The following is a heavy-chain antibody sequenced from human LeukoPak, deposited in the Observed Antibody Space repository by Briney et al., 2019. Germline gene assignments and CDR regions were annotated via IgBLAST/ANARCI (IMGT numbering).Heavy chain of an antibody. J-gene: IGHJ2*01. CDR2: IYTSGST. CDR3: ASYDTGYGDPYWYFDL. V-gene: IGHV4-4*07. CDR1: GGSISSYY. Sequence: SETLSLTCTVSGGSISSYYWSWIRQPAGKGLEWIGRIYTSGSTNYNPSLKSRVTISVDTSKNQFSLKLSSVTAADTAVYYCASYDTGYGDPYWYFDLWGRGTLVTVSS. D-gene: IGHD4-17*01.